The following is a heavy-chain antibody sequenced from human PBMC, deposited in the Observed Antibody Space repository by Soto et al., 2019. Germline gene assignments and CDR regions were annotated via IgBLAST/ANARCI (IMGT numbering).Heavy chain of an antibody. CDR3: AKEDGYANDY. CDR1: GFTFSSYG. CDR2: ISYDGSNK. Sequence: QVQLVESGGGVVQPGRFLRLSCAASGFTFSSYGMHWVRQAPGKGLEWVAVISYDGSNKYYADSVKGRFTISRDNSKNTLYLQMNSLRAEDTAVYYCAKEDGYANDYWGQGTLVTVSS. D-gene: IGHD5-12*01. V-gene: IGHV3-30*18. J-gene: IGHJ4*02.